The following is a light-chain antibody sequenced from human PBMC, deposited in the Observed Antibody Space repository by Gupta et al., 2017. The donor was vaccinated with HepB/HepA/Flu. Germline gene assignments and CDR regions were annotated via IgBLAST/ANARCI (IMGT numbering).Light chain of an antibody. V-gene: IGKV1-12*01. J-gene: IGKJ4*01. CDR1: QYINRW. CDR2: NIS. CDR3: QQGDTFPFT. Sequence: DIQMTQSPSSVSASVGDRVTITCRASQYINRWLAWYQQKPGTAPKLLIYNISSLQTGVPSRFSDSGSGTDFTLTITSLQPEDFATYSCQQGDTFPFTFGRGTKVEIK.